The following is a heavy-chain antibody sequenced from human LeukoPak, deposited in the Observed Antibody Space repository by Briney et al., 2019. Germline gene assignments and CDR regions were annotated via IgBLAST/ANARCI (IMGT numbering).Heavy chain of an antibody. CDR2: INPNSGGT. J-gene: IGHJ6*02. CDR3: ARERIAVAGTTYYYYYGMDV. D-gene: IGHD6-19*01. Sequence: ASVKVSCKVSGYTLTELSMHWVRQAPGQGLEWMGWINPNSGGTNYAQKFQGWVTMTRDTSISTAYMELSRLGSDDTAVYYCARERIAVAGTTYYYYYGMDVWGQGTTVTVSS. V-gene: IGHV1-2*04. CDR1: GYTLTELS.